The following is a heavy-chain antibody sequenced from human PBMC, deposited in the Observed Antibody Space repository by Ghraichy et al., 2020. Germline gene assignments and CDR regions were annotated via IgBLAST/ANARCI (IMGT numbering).Heavy chain of an antibody. CDR3: ARGPWELLLKALDI. J-gene: IGHJ4*02. Sequence: ASVKVSCKASGYIFTSYGMNWVRQAPGQRPEWMGWINTNTGNPSYVQGFTGRFVFSMDPSLSTAYLQISSLKAEDTAVYYCARGPWELLLKALDIWGQGTLVTVSS. V-gene: IGHV7-4-1*02. CDR2: INTNTGNP. D-gene: IGHD1-26*01. CDR1: GYIFTSYG.